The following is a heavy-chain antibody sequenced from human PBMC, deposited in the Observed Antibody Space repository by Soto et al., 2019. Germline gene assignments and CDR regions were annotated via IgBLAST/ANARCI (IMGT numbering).Heavy chain of an antibody. V-gene: IGHV3-30*18. CDR1: GFTFSSYG. CDR3: AKVPNLMDYYFDY. Sequence: GGSLRLSCAASGFTFSSYGMHWVRQAPGKGLEWVAVISYDGSNKYYADSAKGRFTISRDNSKNTLYLQMNSLRAEDTAVYYCAKVPNLMDYYFDYWGQGTLVTVSS. CDR2: ISYDGSNK. D-gene: IGHD2-2*03. J-gene: IGHJ4*02.